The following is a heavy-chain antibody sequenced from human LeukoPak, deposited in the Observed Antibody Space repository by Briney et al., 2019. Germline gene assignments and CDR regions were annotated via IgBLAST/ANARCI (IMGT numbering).Heavy chain of an antibody. J-gene: IGHJ4*02. D-gene: IGHD4-17*01. V-gene: IGHV3-48*01. CDR1: GFIFSGYH. CDR2: ISTTGTTM. CDR3: AREGKENGDYGTFDY. Sequence: TGGSLRLSCAASGFIFSGYHINWVRQAPGRGLEWISYISTTGTTMHYADSVKGRFAISRDNAKSSLYLQMNSLRAEDTAVYYCAREGKENGDYGTFDYWGQGTLVTVSS.